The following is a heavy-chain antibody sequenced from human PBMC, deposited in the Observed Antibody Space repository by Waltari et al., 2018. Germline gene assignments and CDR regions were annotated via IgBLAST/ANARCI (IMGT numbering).Heavy chain of an antibody. CDR3: VREWSSSSSWFDP. J-gene: IGHJ5*02. CDR1: GGSIGRNTFY. Sequence: QVQLQESGPGLVKSSETLSLTCTVSGGSIGRNTFYWAWIRQPPGKRMEWMASINYSGGAYYMPYLKRRVPISVDTSRNQLSLRLTSVTAADTAVYFCVREWSSSSSWFDPWGQGTLVTVSS. CDR2: INYSGGA. V-gene: IGHV4-39*07. D-gene: IGHD6-6*01.